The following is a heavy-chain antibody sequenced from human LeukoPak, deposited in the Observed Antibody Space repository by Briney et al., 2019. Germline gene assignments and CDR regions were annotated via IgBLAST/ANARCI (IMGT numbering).Heavy chain of an antibody. CDR2: IIPIFGTA. Sequence: ASVKVSCKASGGTFSSYAISWVRQAPGQGLEWMGGIIPIFGTANYAQKFQGRVTITADESTSTAYMELSSLRSEDTAVYYCAADCSGGSCYSTGYYFDYWGQGTLVTVSS. CDR3: AADCSGGSCYSTGYYFDY. CDR1: GGTFSSYA. D-gene: IGHD2-15*01. V-gene: IGHV1-69*13. J-gene: IGHJ4*02.